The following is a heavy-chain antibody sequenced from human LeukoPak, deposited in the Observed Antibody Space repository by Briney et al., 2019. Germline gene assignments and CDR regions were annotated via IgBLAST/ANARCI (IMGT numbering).Heavy chain of an antibody. CDR1: GFTLSSYA. CDR3: AKGKSILYDP. CDR2: ISGSGGNT. J-gene: IGHJ5*02. V-gene: IGHV3-23*01. Sequence: GSLRLSCAASGFTLSSYAMSWVRQAPGKGLEWVSAISGSGGNTYYADSVKGRFTISRDNSKNILYLQMNSLRAEDTAVYHCAKGKSILYDPWGQGTLVTVTS.